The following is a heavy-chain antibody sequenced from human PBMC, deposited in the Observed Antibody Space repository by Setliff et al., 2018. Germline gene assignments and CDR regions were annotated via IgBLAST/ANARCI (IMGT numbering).Heavy chain of an antibody. D-gene: IGHD5-12*01. V-gene: IGHV3-7*03. J-gene: IGHJ4*02. Sequence: GGSLRLSCSASGFIFNNFWMSWVRQAPGKGLEWVANINQRESAKLYVDSVKGRFTISRDNAKNSLYLQMNGLRAEDTAIYYCVRDVSRWLQFLGSFDQWGQGILVTVSS. CDR2: INQRESAK. CDR1: GFIFNNFW. CDR3: VRDVSRWLQFLGSFDQ.